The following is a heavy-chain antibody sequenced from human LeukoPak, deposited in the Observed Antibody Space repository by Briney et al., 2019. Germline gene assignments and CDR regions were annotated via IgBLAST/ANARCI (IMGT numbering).Heavy chain of an antibody. J-gene: IGHJ3*02. CDR3: IRCRLVVTTIVGDDAFDI. CDR2: IRSKPYGGTT. V-gene: IGHV3-49*03. Sequence: PGGSLRLSCTASGFTFGHYAMSWFRQAPGKGLEWLGFIRSKPYGGTTEYAASVKGRFTISRDDSKSIAYLQMNSLKTEDTAVYYCIRCRLVVTTIVGDDAFDIWGQGTMVTVSS. CDR1: GFTFGHYA. D-gene: IGHD2-21*02.